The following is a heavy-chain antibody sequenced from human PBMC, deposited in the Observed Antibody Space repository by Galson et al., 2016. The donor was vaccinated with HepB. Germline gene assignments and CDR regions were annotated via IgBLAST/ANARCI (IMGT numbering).Heavy chain of an antibody. D-gene: IGHD2-8*01. V-gene: IGHV1-8*01. CDR2: MNPKSGNT. J-gene: IGHJ6*02. CDR3: ARGGTLPKTNLYGMDV. Sequence: SVKVSCKASGYTFSNYDINWVRQAPGQGPEWMAWMNPKSGNTGYAQSFKARVTMTRDTSISTAYMELYSLTSEDTAVYCCARGGTLPKTNLYGMDVWGQGTTVTVSS. CDR1: GYTFSNYD.